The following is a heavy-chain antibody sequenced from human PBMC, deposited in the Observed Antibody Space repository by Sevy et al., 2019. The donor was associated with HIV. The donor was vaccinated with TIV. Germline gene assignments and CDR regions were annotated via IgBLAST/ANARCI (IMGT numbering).Heavy chain of an antibody. CDR3: ATGNYYYVQGYMDV. CDR2: ISSSSSSI. J-gene: IGHJ6*03. V-gene: IGHV3-48*02. Sequence: GGSLRLSCAASGFTFSSYSMNWVRQAPGKGLEWVAYISSSSSSIYYVDSLKGPVTITRAKAKNSLYLQMNSLRDEDTAVYDCATGNYYYVQGYMDVWGKGTTVTVSS. CDR1: GFTFSSYS. D-gene: IGHD3-16*01.